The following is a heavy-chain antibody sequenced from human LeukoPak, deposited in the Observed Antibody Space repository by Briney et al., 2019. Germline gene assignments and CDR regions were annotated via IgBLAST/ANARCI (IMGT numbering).Heavy chain of an antibody. CDR2: TYYRSKWYN. J-gene: IGHJ3*01. V-gene: IGHV6-1*01. D-gene: IGHD3-22*01. CDR3: ACYYDSSGYSLGAFDV. CDR1: GDSVSSNSAA. Sequence: PSQTLSLTCAISGDSVSSNSAAWNWIRQSPSRGLEWLGRTYYRSKWYNDYAVSVKSRITINPDTSKNQFSLQLNSVTPEDTAVYYCACYYDSSGYSLGAFDVWGQGTMVTVSS.